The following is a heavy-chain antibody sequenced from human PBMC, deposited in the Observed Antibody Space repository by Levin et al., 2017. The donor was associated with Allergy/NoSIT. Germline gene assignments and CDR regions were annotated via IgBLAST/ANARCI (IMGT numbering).Heavy chain of an antibody. V-gene: IGHV1-8*01. CDR1: GYTFTSYD. D-gene: IGHD6-19*01. CDR2: MNPNSGNT. Sequence: ASVKVSCKASGYTFTSYDINWVRQATGQGLEWMGWMNPNSGNTGYAQKFQGRVTMTRNTSISTAYMELSSLRSEDTAVYYCARGSWQWLLNYYYYGMDVWGQGTTVTVSS. J-gene: IGHJ6*02. CDR3: ARGSWQWLLNYYYYGMDV.